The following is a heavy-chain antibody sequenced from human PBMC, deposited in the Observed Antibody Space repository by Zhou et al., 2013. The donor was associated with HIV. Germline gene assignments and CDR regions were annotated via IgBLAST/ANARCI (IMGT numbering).Heavy chain of an antibody. Sequence: QVQLVQSGAEVKKPGSSVKVSCKASGGTFASYGVSWVRQAPGQGLEWMGGIIPMFDTVNYAQKFQGRVTITTDESTTTVYMELSSLRSEDTAVYYCARDWEPGACDIWGQGTMVTVSS. V-gene: IGHV1-69*05. CDR1: GGTFASYG. J-gene: IGHJ3*02. D-gene: IGHD1-26*01. CDR3: ARDWEPGACDI. CDR2: IIPMFDTV.